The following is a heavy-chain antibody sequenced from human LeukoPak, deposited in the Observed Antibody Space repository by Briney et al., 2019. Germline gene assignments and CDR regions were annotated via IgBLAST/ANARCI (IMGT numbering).Heavy chain of an antibody. D-gene: IGHD3-3*01. J-gene: IGHJ4*02. Sequence: SVXXSCKASGGTFSSYAISWVRQAPGQGLEWMGGIIPIFGTANYAQKFQGRVTITADESTSTAYMELSSLRSEDTAVYYCALRGEGYDFWSGYLGSDYWGQGTLVTVSS. CDR2: IIPIFGTA. CDR3: ALRGEGYDFWSGYLGSDY. V-gene: IGHV1-69*13. CDR1: GGTFSSYA.